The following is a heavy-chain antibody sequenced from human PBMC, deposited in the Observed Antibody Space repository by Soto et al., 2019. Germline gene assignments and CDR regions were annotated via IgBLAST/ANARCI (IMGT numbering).Heavy chain of an antibody. CDR2: IYYSGST. J-gene: IGHJ5*02. Sequence: QVQLQESGPGLVKPSQTLSLTCTVSGGSISSGDYYWSWIRQPPGKGLEWIGYIYYSGSTYYNPSLKGRVTISVDTSKNQFSLKLSSVTAADTAVYYCAGCRDFWSGYCNWFDPWGQGTLVTVSS. CDR1: GGSISSGDYY. V-gene: IGHV4-30-4*01. CDR3: AGCRDFWSGYCNWFDP. D-gene: IGHD3-3*01.